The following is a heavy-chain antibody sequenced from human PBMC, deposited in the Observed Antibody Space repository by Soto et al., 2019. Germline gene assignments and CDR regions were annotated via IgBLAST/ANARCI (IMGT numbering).Heavy chain of an antibody. CDR2: MNPNSGNT. D-gene: IGHD2-2*01. V-gene: IGHV1-8*01. CDR1: GYTFTSYD. Sequence: ASVKVSCKASGYTFTSYDINWVRRATGQGLEWMGWMNPNSGNTGYAQKFQGRVTMTRNTSISTAYMELSSLRSEDTAVYYCAIPPAGYQEPIDPWGQGTLVTVPS. J-gene: IGHJ5*02. CDR3: AIPPAGYQEPIDP.